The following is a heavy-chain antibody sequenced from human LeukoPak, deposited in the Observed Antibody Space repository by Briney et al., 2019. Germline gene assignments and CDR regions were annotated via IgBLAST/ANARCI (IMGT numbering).Heavy chain of an antibody. J-gene: IGHJ6*03. Sequence: SETLSLTCTVSGYSISSGYYWGWIRQPPGKGLEWIGSIYHSGSTYYNPSLKSRVTISLDTSKNQFSLKLSSVTAADTAVYYCARRGGGDSSFYYYYMDVWGKGTTVTVSS. CDR1: GYSISSGYY. CDR3: ARRGGGDSSFYYYYMDV. V-gene: IGHV4-38-2*02. D-gene: IGHD3-22*01. CDR2: IYHSGST.